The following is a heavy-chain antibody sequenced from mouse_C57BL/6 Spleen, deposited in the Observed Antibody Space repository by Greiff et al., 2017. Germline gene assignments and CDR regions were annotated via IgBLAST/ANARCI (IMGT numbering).Heavy chain of an antibody. J-gene: IGHJ3*01. CDR1: GYTFTSYW. V-gene: IGHV1-55*01. Sequence: QVQLQQPGAELVKPGASVKMSCKASGYTFTSYWITWVKQRPGQGLEWIGDIYPGSGSTNYNEKFKSKATLTVATSSSTAYMQLSSLTSEDSAVYYCARGDSSGYRFAYWGQGTLVTVSA. CDR3: ARGDSSGYRFAY. CDR2: IYPGSGST. D-gene: IGHD3-2*02.